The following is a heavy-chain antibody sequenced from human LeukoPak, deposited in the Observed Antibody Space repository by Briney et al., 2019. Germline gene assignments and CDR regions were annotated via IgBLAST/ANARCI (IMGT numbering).Heavy chain of an antibody. V-gene: IGHV3-30*02. CDR1: GFTFSSYG. CDR2: IRYDGSNK. D-gene: IGHD3/OR15-3a*01. CDR3: AKDFGRYLHYFDY. Sequence: PGGSLRLSCAASGFTFSSYGMHWVRQAPGKGLEWVAFIRYDGSNKYYADSVKGRFTISRDNSKNTLYLQMNSLRAEDTAVYYCAKDFGRYLHYFDYWGQGTLVTVSS. J-gene: IGHJ4*02.